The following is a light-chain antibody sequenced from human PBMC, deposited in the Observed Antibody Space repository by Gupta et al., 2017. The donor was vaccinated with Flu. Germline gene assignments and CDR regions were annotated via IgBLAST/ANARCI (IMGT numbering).Light chain of an antibody. CDR2: DVT. J-gene: IGLJ2*01. CDR3: SSYKNNHTRCL. Sequence: ITISCTGTSSDIVSYNYVSWYQQHPGKAPKLIRCDVTNRPQAVSSRFSGSKSGDTASLTISGLQAEDEADFYCSSYKNNHTRCLFGGGTKVTVL. CDR1: SSDIVSYNY. V-gene: IGLV2-14*03.